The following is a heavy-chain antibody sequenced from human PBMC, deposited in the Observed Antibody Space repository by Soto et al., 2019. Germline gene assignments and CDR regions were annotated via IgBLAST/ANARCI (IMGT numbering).Heavy chain of an antibody. J-gene: IGHJ6*02. CDR1: GGTFSSYA. V-gene: IGHV1-69*01. D-gene: IGHD1-1*01. Sequence: QVQLVQSGAEVKKPGSSVKVSCRAAGGTFSSYAISWVRQARGQGLEWMGGISPIFGTANYAQKFQGRVTITADESTSTAYMELSSLRSEDTAVYYCARGPLLDRGAYGMDVWGQGTTVTVSS. CDR3: ARGPLLDRGAYGMDV. CDR2: ISPIFGTA.